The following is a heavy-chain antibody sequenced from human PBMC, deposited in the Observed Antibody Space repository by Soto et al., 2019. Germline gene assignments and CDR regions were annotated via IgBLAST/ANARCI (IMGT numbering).Heavy chain of an antibody. Sequence: HPGGSLRLSCAASGFTFNNYGMHWVRQAPGKGLEWVASVSYDGSDIRYGDSVKGRFSISRDNFKNILYLQMNSLRAEDTATYYCAKRKTVFGVTDRASIDYWGQGTLVTVSS. D-gene: IGHD3-3*01. J-gene: IGHJ4*02. CDR1: GFTFNNYG. CDR2: VSYDGSDI. CDR3: AKRKTVFGVTDRASIDY. V-gene: IGHV3-30*18.